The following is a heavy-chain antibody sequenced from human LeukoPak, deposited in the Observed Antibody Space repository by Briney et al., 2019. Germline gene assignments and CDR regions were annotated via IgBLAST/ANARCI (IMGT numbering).Heavy chain of an antibody. J-gene: IGHJ3*02. D-gene: IGHD3-9*01. V-gene: IGHV1-18*01. Sequence: GASVKVSCKASGYTFTSYGISWVRQAPGQGLEWMGWISAYNGNTNYAQKLQGRVTMTTDTSTSTAYMELRSLRSDDTAVYYCARVPYYDILTGYRDAFDIWGQGTMVTVSS. CDR1: GYTFTSYG. CDR2: ISAYNGNT. CDR3: ARVPYYDILTGYRDAFDI.